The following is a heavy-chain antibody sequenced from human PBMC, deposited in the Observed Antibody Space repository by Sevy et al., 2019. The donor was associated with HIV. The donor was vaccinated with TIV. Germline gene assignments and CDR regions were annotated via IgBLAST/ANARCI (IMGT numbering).Heavy chain of an antibody. CDR3: ARDGFPMGDFWSGYPQYYYGMDV. Sequence: GGSLRLSCAASGFTFSSYSMNWVRQAPGKRLEWVSYISSSSSTIYYADSVKGRFTISRDNAKNSLYLQMNSLRDEDTALYYCARDGFPMGDFWSGYPQYYYGMDVWGQGTTVTVSS. D-gene: IGHD3-3*01. J-gene: IGHJ6*02. V-gene: IGHV3-48*02. CDR2: ISSSSSTI. CDR1: GFTFSSYS.